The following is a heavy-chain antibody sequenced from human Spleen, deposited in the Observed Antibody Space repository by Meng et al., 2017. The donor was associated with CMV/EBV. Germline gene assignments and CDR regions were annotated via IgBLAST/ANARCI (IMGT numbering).Heavy chain of an antibody. CDR2: INPSGGRT. Sequence: ASVKVSCKASGYTFTSYYMHWVRQAPGQGLEWMGIINPSGGRTSYAQKFQGRVTMTRDTSTSTVYVELSSLRSEDTAVYYCAREVVPAAHTLSSYGMDVWGQGTTVTVSS. J-gene: IGHJ6*02. V-gene: IGHV1-46*01. CDR1: GYTFTSYY. CDR3: AREVVPAAHTLSSYGMDV. D-gene: IGHD2-2*01.